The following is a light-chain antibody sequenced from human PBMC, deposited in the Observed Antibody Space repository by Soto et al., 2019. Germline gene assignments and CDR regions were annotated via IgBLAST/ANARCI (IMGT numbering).Light chain of an antibody. J-gene: IGKJ1*01. CDR1: QSISDT. V-gene: IGKV3-15*01. CDR3: QQYNNWPWT. CDR2: SAS. Sequence: EIGMTQSPSTLSVSPGGRATLSCRASQSISDTLAWYQQKPGQAPRLLIYSASRRATGFPARFSGSGSGTDFTLTISSLQSEDFAVYYCQQYNNWPWTFGQGTKVAIK.